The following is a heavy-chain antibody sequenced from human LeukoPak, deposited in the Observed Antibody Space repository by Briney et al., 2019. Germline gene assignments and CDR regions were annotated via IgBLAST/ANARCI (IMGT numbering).Heavy chain of an antibody. V-gene: IGHV1-69*13. CDR3: ARKRGYSYGFDY. CDR2: IIPIFGTA. Sequence: SVKVSCKASGGTFSSYAISWVRQAPGQGLEWMGGIIPIFGTANYAQKFQGRVTITADESTSTAYMELNSLRSEDTAVYYCARKRGYSYGFDYWGQGTLVTVSS. D-gene: IGHD5-18*01. J-gene: IGHJ4*02. CDR1: GGTFSSYA.